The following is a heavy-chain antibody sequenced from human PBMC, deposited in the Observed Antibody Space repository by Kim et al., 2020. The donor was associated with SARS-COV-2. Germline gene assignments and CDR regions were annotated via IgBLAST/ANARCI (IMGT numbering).Heavy chain of an antibody. V-gene: IGHV7-4-1*02. J-gene: IGHJ6*02. CDR1: GYTFTSYA. CDR2: INTNTGNP. Sequence: ASVKVSCKASGYTFTSYAMNWVRQAPGQGLEWMGWINTNTGNPTYAQGFTGRFVFSLDTSVSTAYLQISSLKAEDTAVYYCARDVKSSAYYYYGMDVWGQGTTVTVSS. CDR3: ARDVKSSAYYYYGMDV. D-gene: IGHD6-25*01.